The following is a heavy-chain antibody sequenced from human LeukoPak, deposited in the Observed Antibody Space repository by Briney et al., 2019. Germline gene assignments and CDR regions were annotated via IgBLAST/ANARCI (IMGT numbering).Heavy chain of an antibody. V-gene: IGHV1-18*04. CDR3: TRVGLGGKGENHVDY. J-gene: IGHJ4*02. CDR2: ISAYNGNT. D-gene: IGHD3-16*01. CDR1: GYTFTSYG. Sequence: ASVKVSCKASGYTFTSYGISWVRRAPGQGLEWMGWISAYNGNTNYAQKLQGRVTMTTDTSTSTAYMELRSLRSDDTAVYYCTRVGLGGKGENHVDYWGQGTLVTVSS.